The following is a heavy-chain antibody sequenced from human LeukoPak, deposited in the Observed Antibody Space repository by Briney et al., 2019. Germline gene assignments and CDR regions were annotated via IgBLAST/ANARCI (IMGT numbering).Heavy chain of an antibody. Sequence: GGSLRLSCAASGFIFSGSAMHWVRQASGKGLEWVGRIRSKANSYATAYAASVKGRFTISRDDSKNTAYLQMNSLKTEDTAVYYCTRHHMGAFDIWGQGTMVTVSS. V-gene: IGHV3-73*01. J-gene: IGHJ3*02. CDR1: GFIFSGSA. D-gene: IGHD3-16*01. CDR2: IRSKANSYAT. CDR3: TRHHMGAFDI.